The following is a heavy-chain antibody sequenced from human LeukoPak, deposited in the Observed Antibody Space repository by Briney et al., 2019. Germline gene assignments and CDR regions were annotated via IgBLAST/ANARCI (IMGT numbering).Heavy chain of an antibody. Sequence: PGGSLRLSCAASGFTFSSYGIHWVRQAPDKGLEWVAVIWYDGSNTYYADSVKGRFTISRDNSKNTLYLQMNSLRAEDTAVYYCARGECSGGSCLSTFDYWGQGTLVTVSS. CDR2: IWYDGSNT. D-gene: IGHD2-15*01. CDR1: GFTFSSYG. CDR3: ARGECSGGSCLSTFDY. J-gene: IGHJ4*02. V-gene: IGHV3-33*01.